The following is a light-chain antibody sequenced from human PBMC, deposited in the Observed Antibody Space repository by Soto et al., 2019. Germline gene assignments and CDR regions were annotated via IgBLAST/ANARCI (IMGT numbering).Light chain of an antibody. V-gene: IGKV1-9*01. CDR3: QQLNCYLALT. CDR2: DAS. Sequence: DIQLTQSPSFLYASVGDRVTITCRASQGISSYLAWYQQKPGKAPKLLIYDASTLQSGVPSRFSGSRSGTEFTLTINSLQPEDFATYYCQQLNCYLALTFGGGTKVEIK. CDR1: QGISSY. J-gene: IGKJ4*01.